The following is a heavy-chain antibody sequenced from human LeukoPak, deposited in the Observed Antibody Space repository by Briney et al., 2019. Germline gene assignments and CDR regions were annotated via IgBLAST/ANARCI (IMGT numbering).Heavy chain of an antibody. V-gene: IGHV1-69*13. Sequence: SVKVSCKASGGTFSSYAISWVRQAPGQGLEWMGGIIPIFGTANYAQKFQGRATITADESTSTAYMELSSLRAEDTAVYYCARDSEDYYGSGSYQNWFDPWGQGTLVTVSS. CDR3: ARDSEDYYGSGSYQNWFDP. CDR1: GGTFSSYA. D-gene: IGHD3-10*01. J-gene: IGHJ5*02. CDR2: IIPIFGTA.